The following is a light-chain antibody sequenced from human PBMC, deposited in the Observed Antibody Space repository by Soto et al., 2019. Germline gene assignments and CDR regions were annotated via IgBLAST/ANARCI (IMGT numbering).Light chain of an antibody. J-gene: IGKJ4*01. CDR1: QGISTY. V-gene: IGKV1-27*01. CDR2: DAS. CDR3: QSYNSVLQVT. Sequence: DIQMTQSPSSLSESVGDRVTITCRASQGISTYLAWYQQRPGKVPKLLIYDASTLHSGVSSRFSGSGSGTXXXXXXXXXQPDDVATYFCQSYNSVLQVTFGGGTKMEIK.